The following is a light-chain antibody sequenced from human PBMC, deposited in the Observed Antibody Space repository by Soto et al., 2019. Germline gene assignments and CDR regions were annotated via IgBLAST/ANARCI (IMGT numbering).Light chain of an antibody. V-gene: IGLV1-40*01. CDR3: RSYDSSMSGYV. CDR2: GNN. CDR1: SANIGAAYN. Sequence: QSVLTQPPSVSGAPGQRVTISGTGSSANIGAAYNVDWYQQLPGTAPKLLIYGNNNRPSGVPARFSGSKSGTSASLAIAGRQADDEGDYYGRSYDSSMSGYVLGTGTKVIV. J-gene: IGLJ1*01.